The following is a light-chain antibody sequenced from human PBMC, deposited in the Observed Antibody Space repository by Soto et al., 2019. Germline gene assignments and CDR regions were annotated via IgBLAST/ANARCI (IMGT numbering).Light chain of an antibody. J-gene: IGLJ1*01. Sequence: QSVLTQPPSASGSPGQSVAISCTGTSSDVGGYNYVSWYQLHPGKAPKLMIYEVNMRPSGVPDRFSGSKSGNTASLTVSGLRAENEADYYCSSYAGSNHYIFGTGTKLTV. CDR1: SSDVGGYNY. CDR3: SSYAGSNHYI. CDR2: EVN. V-gene: IGLV2-8*01.